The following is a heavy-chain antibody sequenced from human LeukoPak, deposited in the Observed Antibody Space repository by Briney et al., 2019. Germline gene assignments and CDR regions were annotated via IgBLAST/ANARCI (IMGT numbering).Heavy chain of an antibody. CDR2: TYYRGST. V-gene: IGHV4-59*01. J-gene: IGHJ6*02. D-gene: IGHD2-15*01. CDR3: ARESTGFCSGGSCYYYYGMDV. Sequence: ASETLSLTCAVSAASISNYYWSWIRQPPGKGLEWIGSTYYRGSTNYNPSLKSRVTISADTSKNQFSLRLSSVTAADTAVFYCARESTGFCSGGSCYYYYGMDVWGQGTTVTVSS. CDR1: AASISNYY.